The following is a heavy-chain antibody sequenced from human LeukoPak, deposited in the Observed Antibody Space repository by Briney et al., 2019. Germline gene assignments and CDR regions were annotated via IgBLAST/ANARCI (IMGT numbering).Heavy chain of an antibody. CDR1: GYTFTSYD. CDR2: MNPNSGNT. J-gene: IGHJ6*02. V-gene: IGHV1-8*01. D-gene: IGHD2-8*01. CDR3: VRCAVGCYYNYGIDA. Sequence: PLASVKVSCKASGYTFTSYDINWVRQATGQGLEWMGWMNPNSGNTGYAQKFQGRVTMTRSTSITTAYMELSSLRPEDTAVYYCVRCAVGCYYNYGIDAWDQGTTVTVSS.